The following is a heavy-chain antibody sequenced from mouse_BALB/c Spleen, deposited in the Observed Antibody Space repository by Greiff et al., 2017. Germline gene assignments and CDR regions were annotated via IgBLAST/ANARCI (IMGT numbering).Heavy chain of an antibody. CDR3: ARHTVGGYLDY. Sequence: EVQVVESGGDLVKPGGSLKLSCAASGFTFSSYGMSWVRQTPDKRLEWVAIISSGGSYTYYPDSVKGRFTISRDNAKNTLYLQLSSLKSEGAAMYYCARHTVGGYLDYWGQGTTLTVSS. CDR2: ISSGGSYT. J-gene: IGHJ2*01. V-gene: IGHV5-6*01. CDR1: GFTFSSYG.